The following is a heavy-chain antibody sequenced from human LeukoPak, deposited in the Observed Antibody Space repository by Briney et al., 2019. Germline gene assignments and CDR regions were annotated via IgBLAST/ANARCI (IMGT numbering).Heavy chain of an antibody. V-gene: IGHV1-3*01. D-gene: IGHD5-24*01. J-gene: IGHJ4*02. CDR2: INAGNGNT. CDR1: GYTFTSYA. CDR3: ARGPPRTAVEMATISY. Sequence: ASVKVSCKASGYTFTSYAMHWVRQAPGQRLEWMGWINAGNGNTKYSQKFQGRVTITRDTSTSTVYMELSSLRSEDTAVYYCARGPPRTAVEMATISYWGQGTLVTVSS.